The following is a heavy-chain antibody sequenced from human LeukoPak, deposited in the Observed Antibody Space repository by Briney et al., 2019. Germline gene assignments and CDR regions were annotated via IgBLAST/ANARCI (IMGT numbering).Heavy chain of an antibody. CDR2: INYSGNT. Sequence: SETLSLTCTVSGSSVNNYYWSWIRQPPGKGLEWIGYINYSGNTNSNPSLESRVTISVDTSRKQFSLRLNSVTAADTAVYFCARIYAGGSFFDYWGQGTLVTVSS. V-gene: IGHV4-59*08. J-gene: IGHJ4*02. CDR3: ARIYAGGSFFDY. CDR1: GSSVNNYY. D-gene: IGHD3-10*01.